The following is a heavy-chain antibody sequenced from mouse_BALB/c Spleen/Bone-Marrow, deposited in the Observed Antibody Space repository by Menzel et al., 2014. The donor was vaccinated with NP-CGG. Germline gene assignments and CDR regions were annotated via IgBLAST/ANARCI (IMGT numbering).Heavy chain of an antibody. D-gene: IGHD2-1*01. CDR3: ARDEGGNYDAMDY. CDR2: IWAGGST. J-gene: IGHJ4*01. CDR1: GFSLTSYG. V-gene: IGHV2-9*02. Sequence: VKLVESGPGLVAPSQSLSITCTVSGFSLTSYGVHWVRQPPGKGLEWLGVIWAGGSTNYNSALMSRLSISKYNSKSQVFLKMNSLQTDDTAMYYCARDEGGNYDAMDYWGQGTSVTVSS.